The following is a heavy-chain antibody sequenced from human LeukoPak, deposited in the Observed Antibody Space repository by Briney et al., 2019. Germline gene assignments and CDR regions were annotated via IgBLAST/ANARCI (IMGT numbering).Heavy chain of an antibody. CDR3: ARNPSSSWYNWFDP. Sequence: EASVKVSCKASGYTFTSYGMSWVRQAPGQGLEWMGWISAYNGNTNYAQKLQGRVTMTTDTSTSTAYMELRSLRSDDTAVYYCARNPSSSWYNWFDPWGQGTLVTVSS. CDR1: GYTFTSYG. V-gene: IGHV1-18*01. J-gene: IGHJ5*02. CDR2: ISAYNGNT. D-gene: IGHD6-13*01.